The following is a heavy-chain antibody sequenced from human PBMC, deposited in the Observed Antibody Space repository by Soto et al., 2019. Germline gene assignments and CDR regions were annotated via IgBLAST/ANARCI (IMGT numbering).Heavy chain of an antibody. CDR2: IYHSGST. D-gene: IGHD3-10*01. V-gene: IGHV4-30-2*01. CDR1: GGSISSGGYS. J-gene: IGHJ5*02. CDR3: ARGRVTMVRGVIGIYNWFDP. Sequence: SETLSLTCAVSGGSISSGGYSWSWIRQPPGKGLEWIGYIYHSGSTNYNPSLKSRVTISVDTSKNQFSLKLSSVTAADTAVYYCARGRVTMVRGVIGIYNWFDPWGQGTLVTVSS.